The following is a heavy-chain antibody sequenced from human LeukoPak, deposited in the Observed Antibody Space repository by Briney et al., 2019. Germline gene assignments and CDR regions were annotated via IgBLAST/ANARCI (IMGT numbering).Heavy chain of an antibody. CDR2: ISSSSSTI. J-gene: IGHJ6*03. V-gene: IGHV3-48*01. D-gene: IGHD1-26*01. Sequence: GGSLRLSCAASGFTFSSYSMNWVRQAPGKGLEWVSYISSSSSTIYYADSVKGRFTISRGNAKNSLYLQMNSLRAEDTAVYYCARVGSYHYYYYYYMDVWGKGTTVTVSS. CDR1: GFTFSSYS. CDR3: ARVGSYHYYYYYYMDV.